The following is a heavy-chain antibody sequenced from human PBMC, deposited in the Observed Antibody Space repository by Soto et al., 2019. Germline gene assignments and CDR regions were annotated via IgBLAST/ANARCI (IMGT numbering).Heavy chain of an antibody. D-gene: IGHD3-22*01. CDR1: GYTFSSYA. Sequence: QVQLVQSGAEVKKPGASVKVSCKASGYTFSSYAMHWVRQAPGQRLEWMGWINAGNGNTKYSQKLQGRVTITTDTSASTAYMELSSLRSEDTAVYYCARDALSIDGMDLNWFDPWGQGTLVTVSS. CDR3: ARDALSIDGMDLNWFDP. J-gene: IGHJ5*02. CDR2: INAGNGNT. V-gene: IGHV1-3*01.